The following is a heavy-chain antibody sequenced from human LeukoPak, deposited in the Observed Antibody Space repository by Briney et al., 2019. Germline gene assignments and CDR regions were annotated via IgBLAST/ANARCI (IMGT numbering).Heavy chain of an antibody. J-gene: IGHJ4*02. V-gene: IGHV3-15*01. D-gene: IGHD3-16*02. CDR2: IKSETDGGTT. Sequence: PGGSLRLSCAASGFTFSNAWMSWVRQGPGKGLEWVGRIKSETDGGTTDYAAPVKGRFTISRGDSKNTLYLQMNSLKTEDTAVYYCSTDEYDYVWGSYRYSGEYYFDYWGQGTLVTVSS. CDR3: STDEYDYVWGSYRYSGEYYFDY. CDR1: GFTFSNAW.